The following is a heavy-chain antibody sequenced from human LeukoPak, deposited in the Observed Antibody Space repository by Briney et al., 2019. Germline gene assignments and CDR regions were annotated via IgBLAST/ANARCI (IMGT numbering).Heavy chain of an antibody. D-gene: IGHD6-19*01. Sequence: GGSLRLSCAASGFTFSSYAMHWVRQAPGKGLEWVAVISYDGSNKYYADSVKGRFTISRDNSKNTLYLQMNSLRAEDTAVYYCAKDRSSGWYGPFDYWGQGTLVTVSS. CDR2: ISYDGSNK. CDR3: AKDRSSGWYGPFDY. J-gene: IGHJ4*02. CDR1: GFTFSSYA. V-gene: IGHV3-30-3*01.